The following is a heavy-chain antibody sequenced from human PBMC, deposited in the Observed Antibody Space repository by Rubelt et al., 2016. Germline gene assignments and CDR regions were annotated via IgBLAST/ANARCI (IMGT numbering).Heavy chain of an antibody. J-gene: IGHJ4*02. Sequence: QVQLQQWGAGLLKPSETLSLTCAVYGGSFSGYYWSWIRQPPGRGLEWIGEVNDGGNVNYNPSLKSRLAISLDTSQKQFSLRLTSVTAADTAVYYCARRDYRNYVFFDYWGQGTLVTVSS. CDR2: VNDGGNV. CDR1: GGSFSGYY. CDR3: ARRDYRNYVFFDY. V-gene: IGHV4-34*01. D-gene: IGHD4-11*01.